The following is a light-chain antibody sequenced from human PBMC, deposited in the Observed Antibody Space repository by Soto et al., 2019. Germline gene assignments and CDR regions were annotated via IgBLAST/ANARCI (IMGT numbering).Light chain of an antibody. J-gene: IGKJ1*01. CDR1: QSISSW. CDR3: QQYNSYWT. CDR2: DGS. Sequence: GDRVTITCRASQSISSWLAWYQQKPGRAPKLLIYDGSSLESGVPSRFSGSGSGTEFTLTISSLQPDDFETYYCQQYNSYWTFGQGTKVEIK. V-gene: IGKV1-5*01.